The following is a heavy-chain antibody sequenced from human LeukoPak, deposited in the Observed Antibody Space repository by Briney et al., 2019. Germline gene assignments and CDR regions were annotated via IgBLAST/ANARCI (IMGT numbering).Heavy chain of an antibody. CDR2: ISGSGGST. D-gene: IGHD3-22*01. CDR3: AKDLLDYYDSSGPDAFDI. CDR1: GFTFSSYA. J-gene: IGHJ3*02. Sequence: GGSLRLSCAASGFTFSSYAMSWVRQAPGKGLEWVSAISGSGGSTYYAGSVKGRFTISRDNSKNTLYLQMNSLRAEDTAVYYCAKDLLDYYDSSGPDAFDIWGQGTMVTVSS. V-gene: IGHV3-23*01.